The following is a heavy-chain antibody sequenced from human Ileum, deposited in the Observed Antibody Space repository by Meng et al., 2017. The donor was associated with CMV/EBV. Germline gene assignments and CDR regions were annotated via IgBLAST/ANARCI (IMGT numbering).Heavy chain of an antibody. J-gene: IGHJ4*02. CDR2: INHSGST. V-gene: IGHV4-34*01. D-gene: IGHD2-15*01. CDR1: GGSFSGYY. Sequence: QVQLQRWGAGLLKPSETLSLTCAVYGGSFSGYYWSWIRQPPGKGLEWIGEINHSGSTNYNPSLKSRVTISVDTSKNQFSLKLSSVTAADTAVYYCARGVAGGPFDYWGQGTLVTVSS. CDR3: ARGVAGGPFDY.